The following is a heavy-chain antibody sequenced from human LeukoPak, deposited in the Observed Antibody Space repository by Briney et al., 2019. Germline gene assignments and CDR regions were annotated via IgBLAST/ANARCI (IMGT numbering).Heavy chain of an antibody. Sequence: SQTLSLTCTVSGGSISSGGYYWSWIRQPPGTGLEWIGYIYHSGSTYYNPSLKSRVTISVDRSKNQFSLKLSSVTAADTAVYYCARGRGYSSSWYYWGQGTLVTVSS. V-gene: IGHV4-30-2*01. J-gene: IGHJ4*02. CDR1: GGSISSGGYY. CDR3: ARGRGYSSSWYY. D-gene: IGHD6-13*01. CDR2: IYHSGST.